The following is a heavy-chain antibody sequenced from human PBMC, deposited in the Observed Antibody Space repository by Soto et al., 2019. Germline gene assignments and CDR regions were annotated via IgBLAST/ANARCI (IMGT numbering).Heavy chain of an antibody. D-gene: IGHD6-13*01. J-gene: IGHJ4*02. CDR1: GFSLSTTGVG. Sequence: SGPTLVNPTQTLTLTCTFSGFSLSTTGVGVSWIRQPLGKGLEWLALIYWHDDKRYSPSLKSRLTITKDTSKNQVVLTMTNMDPVDTATYYCAHRGGAAVGLYYFDYWGQGALVTVSS. V-gene: IGHV2-5*01. CDR3: AHRGGAAVGLYYFDY. CDR2: IYWHDDK.